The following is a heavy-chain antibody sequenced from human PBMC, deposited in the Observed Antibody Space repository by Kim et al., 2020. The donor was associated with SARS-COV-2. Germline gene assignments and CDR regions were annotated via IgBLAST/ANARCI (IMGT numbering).Heavy chain of an antibody. J-gene: IGHJ4*02. D-gene: IGHD2-15*01. CDR2: MSSPNSPI. CDR3: AKGGCGGGSCYTAFDN. Sequence: GGSLRLSCAASGFIFSTYSMSWVRQAPGKGLEWLSYMSSPNSPIYYADSVKGRFTISRDNAKNSLYLQMNSLRDEDTAVYYCAKGGCGGGSCYTAFDNWGQGTLVTVSS. V-gene: IGHV3-48*02. CDR1: GFIFSTYS.